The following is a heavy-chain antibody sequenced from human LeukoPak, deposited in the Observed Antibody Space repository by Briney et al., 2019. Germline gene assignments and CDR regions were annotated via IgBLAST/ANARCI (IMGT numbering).Heavy chain of an antibody. J-gene: IGHJ4*02. CDR3: ARTVGGSLDYYGSGSYDY. D-gene: IGHD3-10*01. CDR1: GFTVSSNY. Sequence: GGSLRLSCAASGFTVSSNYMSWVRQAPGKGLEWVSVIYSGGSTYYADSVKGRFTVSRDNSKNTLYLQMNSLRAEDTAVYYCARTVGGSLDYYGSGSYDYWGQGTLVTVSS. V-gene: IGHV3-66*01. CDR2: IYSGGST.